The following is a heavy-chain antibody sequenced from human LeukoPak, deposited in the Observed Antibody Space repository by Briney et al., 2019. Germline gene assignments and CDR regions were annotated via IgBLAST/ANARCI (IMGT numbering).Heavy chain of an antibody. V-gene: IGHV4-59*01. CDR2: IYYSGST. Sequence: SETLSPTCTVSGGSISDYYWSWIRQPPGKGLEWIGYIYYSGSTNYNPSLKSQVTISVDTSKNQFSLKLSSVTAADTAIYYCARTFSGSYYYYGMDVWGQGTTVTVSS. D-gene: IGHD1-26*01. CDR3: ARTFSGSYYYYGMDV. CDR1: GGSISDYY. J-gene: IGHJ6*02.